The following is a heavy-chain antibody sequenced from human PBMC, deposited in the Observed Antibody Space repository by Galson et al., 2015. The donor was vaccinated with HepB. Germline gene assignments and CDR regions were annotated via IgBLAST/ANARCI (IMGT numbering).Heavy chain of an antibody. Sequence: QSGAEVKKPGASVKVSCKASGGTFSSYAISWVRQAPGQGLEWMGRIIPILGIANYAQKFQGRVTITADKSTSTAYMELSSLRSEDTAVYYCARGTPAAAGGNWFDPWGQGTLVTVSS. CDR2: IIPILGIA. V-gene: IGHV1-69*04. D-gene: IGHD6-13*01. J-gene: IGHJ5*02. CDR3: ARGTPAAAGGNWFDP. CDR1: GGTFSSYA.